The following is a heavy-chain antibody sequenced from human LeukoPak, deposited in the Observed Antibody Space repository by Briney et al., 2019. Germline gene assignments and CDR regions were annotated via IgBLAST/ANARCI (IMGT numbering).Heavy chain of an antibody. D-gene: IGHD2/OR15-2a*01. Sequence: PSETLSLTCTVSGGSISSYYWSWIRQPPGKGLEWIGYISYSGSPNYKASLMSRITMSVDMSKNHISLRLTSVTAADTAVYYFVGHQGSSTYDYWGQGILVTVSS. V-gene: IGHV4-59*08. CDR3: VGHQGSSTYDY. CDR1: GGSISSYY. J-gene: IGHJ4*02. CDR2: ISYSGSP.